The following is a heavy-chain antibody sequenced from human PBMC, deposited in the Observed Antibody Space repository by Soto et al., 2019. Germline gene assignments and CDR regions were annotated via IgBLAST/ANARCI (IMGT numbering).Heavy chain of an antibody. CDR3: AKGFRGDYYYGMDV. CDR2: ISGSGGST. Sequence: EVQLLESGGGLVQPGGSLRLSCAASGFTFSSYAMSWVRQAPGTGLEWVSAISGSGGSTYYADSVKGRFTISRDNSKNTLYLQMNSLRAEDTAVYYCAKGFRGDYYYGMDVWGQGTTVTVSS. V-gene: IGHV3-23*01. J-gene: IGHJ6*02. CDR1: GFTFSSYA.